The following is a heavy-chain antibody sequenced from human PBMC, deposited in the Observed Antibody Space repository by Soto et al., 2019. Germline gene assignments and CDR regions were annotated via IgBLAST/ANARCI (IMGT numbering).Heavy chain of an antibody. D-gene: IGHD3-22*01. J-gene: IGHJ4*02. V-gene: IGHV4-30-4*01. CDR3: AREVAGFSGYYSGMENY. Sequence: QVQLQESGPGLVKPSQTLSLTCTVSGGSISSGDYYWSWIRQPPGKGLEWIGYIYYSGSTYYNPSLKSRVTISVDTAKYQFSLKLSSVTAADTAVYYCAREVAGFSGYYSGMENYWGQGTLVTVSS. CDR1: GGSISSGDYY. CDR2: IYYSGST.